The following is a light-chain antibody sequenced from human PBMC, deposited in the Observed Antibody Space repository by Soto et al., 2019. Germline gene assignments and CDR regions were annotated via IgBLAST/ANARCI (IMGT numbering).Light chain of an antibody. CDR3: LQHNSYPYT. Sequence: DIQMTQSPSVVSASVGDTVTVTCRASQGITTFLAWFRQRPGRVPERLIYSASSLQSGVPSRFSGRGSGTEFTLTISSLQPEDFGIYYCLQHNSYPYTFGPGTKLEIK. CDR1: QGITTF. V-gene: IGKV1-17*03. J-gene: IGKJ2*01. CDR2: SAS.